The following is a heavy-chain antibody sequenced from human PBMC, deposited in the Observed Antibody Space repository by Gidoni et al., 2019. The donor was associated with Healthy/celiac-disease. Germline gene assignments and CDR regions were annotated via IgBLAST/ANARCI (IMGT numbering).Heavy chain of an antibody. V-gene: IGHV4-4*07. CDR1: GGSIRNHY. J-gene: IGHJ5*02. Sequence: QVQLQESGPGLVKPSETLALTCTVSGGSIRNHYCAWVRQSAGKGLEWIGRINTSGSNTYNPSLQSRVTMSLDTSKSQFSLRLTSVTAADTAVYFCAAYPSLYDRSGYHVAWGQGTLVTVSS. D-gene: IGHD3-22*01. CDR3: AAYPSLYDRSGYHVA. CDR2: INTSGSN.